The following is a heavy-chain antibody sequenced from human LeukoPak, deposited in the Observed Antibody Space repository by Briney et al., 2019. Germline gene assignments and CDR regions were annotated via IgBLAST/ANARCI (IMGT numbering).Heavy chain of an antibody. J-gene: IGHJ4*02. CDR3: ARDLLLGRIALAAFDY. D-gene: IGHD6-19*01. CDR1: GFTFSSYS. Sequence: GGSLRLSCAASGFTFSSYSMNWVRQAPGKGLEWVSSISSSSSYIYYADSVKGRFTISRDNAKNSLYLQMNSLRAEDTAVYYCARDLLLGRIALAAFDYWGQGTLVTVSS. CDR2: ISSSSSYI. V-gene: IGHV3-21*01.